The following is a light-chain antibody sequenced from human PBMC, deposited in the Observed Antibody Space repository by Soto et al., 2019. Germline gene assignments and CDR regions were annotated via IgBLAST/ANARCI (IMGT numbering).Light chain of an antibody. CDR2: DVS. CDR1: QTIINY. V-gene: IGKV3-11*01. CDR3: HHRVNWPWT. Sequence: EIVLTQSPAILSLSPGERATLSCRASQTIINYLAWYQQKAGQAPRLLIYDVSNRATGIPARFSGSGSGTDFTLTISSLEPEDFAVYYCHHRVNWPWTYGQGTKVDI. J-gene: IGKJ1*01.